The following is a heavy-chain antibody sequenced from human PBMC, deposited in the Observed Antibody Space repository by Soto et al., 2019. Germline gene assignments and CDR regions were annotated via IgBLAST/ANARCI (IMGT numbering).Heavy chain of an antibody. CDR1: DGSISSSSYY. V-gene: IGHV4-39*01. CDR3: ARLERATAAFDI. J-gene: IGHJ3*02. CDR2: IYYSGST. Sequence: SETLSLTCTVSDGSISSSSYYWGWIRQPPGKGLEWIGSIYYSGSTYYNPSLKSRVTISVDTSKNQFSLKLSSVTAADTAVYYCARLERATAAFDIWGQGTMVTVSS. D-gene: IGHD5-12*01.